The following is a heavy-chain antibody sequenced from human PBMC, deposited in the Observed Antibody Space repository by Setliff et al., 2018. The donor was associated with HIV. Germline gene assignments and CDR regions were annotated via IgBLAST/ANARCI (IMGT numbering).Heavy chain of an antibody. CDR3: ARGRYGGDYHELPDYYYMDV. CDR1: GGSFSGYY. J-gene: IGHJ6*03. V-gene: IGHV4-34*01. D-gene: IGHD2-21*02. Sequence: KPSETLSLTCAVYGGSFSGYYGTWIRQPPGEGLEWIGEINHSGSTNYNPSLKSRVTISVDTSKNQFSLNLSSVTAADTAVYYCARGRYGGDYHELPDYYYMDVWGNGTTVTVSS. CDR2: INHSGST.